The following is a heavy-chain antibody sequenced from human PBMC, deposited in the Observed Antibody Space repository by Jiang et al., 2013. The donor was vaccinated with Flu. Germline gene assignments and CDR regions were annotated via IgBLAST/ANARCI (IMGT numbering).Heavy chain of an antibody. D-gene: IGHD6-19*01. V-gene: IGHV4-4*02. Sequence: EYGSGLVKPSGTLSLTCAVSGGSISSSNWWSWVRQPPGKGLEWIGEIYHSGSTNYNPSLKSRVTISVDKSKNQFSLKLSSVTAADTAVYYCASYPGIAVAGNWFDPWGQGTLVTVSS. J-gene: IGHJ5*02. CDR3: ASYPGIAVAGNWFDP. CDR1: GGSISSSNW. CDR2: IYHSGST.